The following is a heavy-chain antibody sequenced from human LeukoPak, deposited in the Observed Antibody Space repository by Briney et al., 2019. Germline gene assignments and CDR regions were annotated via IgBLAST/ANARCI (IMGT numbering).Heavy chain of an antibody. CDR2: INHSGST. CDR3: ARSQTGYDILTGYYIKD. V-gene: IGHV4-34*01. CDR1: GGSFSGYY. Sequence: SETLSLTCAVYGGSFSGYYWSWIRQPPGKGLEWIGEINHSGSTNYNPSLKSRVTILVDTSKNQFSLKLSSVTAADTAVYYCARSQTGYDILTGYYIKDWGQGTLVTVSS. D-gene: IGHD3-9*01. J-gene: IGHJ4*02.